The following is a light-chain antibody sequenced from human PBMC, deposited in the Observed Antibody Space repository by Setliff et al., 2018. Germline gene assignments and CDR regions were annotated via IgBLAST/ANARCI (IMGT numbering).Light chain of an antibody. CDR1: SSDVGGYNY. CDR3: SSYAGSNTPYV. CDR2: EVS. J-gene: IGLJ1*01. Sequence: SVLTQPASVSGSPGQSITISCTGTSSDVGGYNYVSWYQQHPGKAPKLMIYEVSKRPSGVPDRFSGSKSGNTASLTVSGLQAEDEADYYCSSYAGSNTPYVFGTGTKVTVL. V-gene: IGLV2-8*01.